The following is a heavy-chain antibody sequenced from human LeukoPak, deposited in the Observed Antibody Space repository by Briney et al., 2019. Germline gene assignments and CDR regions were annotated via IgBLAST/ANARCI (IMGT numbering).Heavy chain of an antibody. CDR2: IIPIFGTA. Sequence: SVKVPCKASGGTFSSYAISWVRQAPGQGLEWMGGIIPIFGTANYAQKFQGRVTITADESTSTAYMELSSLRSEDTAVYYCARGTTITIFGVVLNDAFDIWGQGTMVTVSS. CDR1: GGTFSSYA. D-gene: IGHD3-3*01. CDR3: ARGTTITIFGVVLNDAFDI. J-gene: IGHJ3*02. V-gene: IGHV1-69*01.